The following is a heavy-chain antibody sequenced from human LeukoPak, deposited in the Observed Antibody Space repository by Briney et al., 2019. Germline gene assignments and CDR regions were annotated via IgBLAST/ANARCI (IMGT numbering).Heavy chain of an antibody. Sequence: WETLSLTCTVSGGSISSGSYYWSWIRQPAGKGLEWIGYSYYSGSTNYNPSLKSRVTISVDTSKNQFSLKLSSVTAADTAVYYCVRGYYYGSGSYYRGYFDYWGQGTLVTVSS. V-gene: IGHV4-61*10. CDR3: VRGYYYGSGSYYRGYFDY. CDR2: SYYSGST. CDR1: GGSISSGSYY. D-gene: IGHD3-10*01. J-gene: IGHJ4*02.